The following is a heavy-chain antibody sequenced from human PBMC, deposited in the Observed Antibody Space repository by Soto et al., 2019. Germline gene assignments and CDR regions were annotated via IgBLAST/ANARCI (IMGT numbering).Heavy chain of an antibody. CDR2: IYHSGST. CDR1: GGSISHYH. V-gene: IGHV4-59*12. Sequence: SETLSLTCTVSGGSISHYHWNWIRQPPGKGMEWIGYIYHSGSTYYNPSLKSRVTISVDRSKNQFSLKLSSVTAADTAVYYCASGPYGDPDDYWGQGTLVTVSS. J-gene: IGHJ4*02. D-gene: IGHD4-17*01. CDR3: ASGPYGDPDDY.